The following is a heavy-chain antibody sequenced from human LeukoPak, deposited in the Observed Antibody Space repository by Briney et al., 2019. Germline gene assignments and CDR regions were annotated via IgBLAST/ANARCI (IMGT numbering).Heavy chain of an antibody. D-gene: IGHD6-25*01. CDR3: ARGEDGYYFDY. J-gene: IGHJ4*02. Sequence: VASVKVSCKASGDTFNSYAISWVRQAPGQGPEWMGRIIPILGIADYAHNFQGRVTITADKSTSTAYMEQSSLRSEDTAVYYCARGEDGYYFDYWGQGTLVTGSS. CDR1: GDTFNSYA. CDR2: IIPILGIA. V-gene: IGHV1-69*04.